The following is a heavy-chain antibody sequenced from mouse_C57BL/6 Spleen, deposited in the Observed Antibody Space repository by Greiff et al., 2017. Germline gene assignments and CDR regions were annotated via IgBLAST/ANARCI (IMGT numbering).Heavy chain of an antibody. J-gene: IGHJ3*01. CDR2: IDPETGGT. Sequence: QVQLQQSGAELVRPGASVTLSCKASGYTFTDYEMHWVKQTPVHGLEWIGAIDPETGGTAYNQKFKGKAILTADKSSSTAYMELRSLTSEDSAVYYCTIQDGYYVGWCAYWGQGTLVTVAA. CDR1: GYTFTDYE. CDR3: TIQDGYYVGWCAY. D-gene: IGHD2-3*01. V-gene: IGHV1-15*01.